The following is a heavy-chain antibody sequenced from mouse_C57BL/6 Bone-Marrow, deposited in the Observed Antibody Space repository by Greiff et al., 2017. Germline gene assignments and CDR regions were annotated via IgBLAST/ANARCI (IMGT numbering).Heavy chain of an antibody. D-gene: IGHD1-1*01. CDR3: ARPAYGLDY. CDR1: GFTFSSYG. J-gene: IGHJ2*01. Sequence: EVQLQESGGDLVKPGGSLKLSCAASGFTFSSYGMSWVRQTPDKRLEWVATISSGGSYTYYPDSVKGRFTISRDNAKNTLYLQMSSLKSEDTAMYYCARPAYGLDYWGQGTTLTVSS. V-gene: IGHV5-6*01. CDR2: ISSGGSYT.